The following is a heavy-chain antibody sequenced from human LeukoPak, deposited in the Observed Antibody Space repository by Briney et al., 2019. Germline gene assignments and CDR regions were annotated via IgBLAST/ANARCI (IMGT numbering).Heavy chain of an antibody. D-gene: IGHD3-16*01. CDR2: IYTSGST. V-gene: IGHV4-61*02. Sequence: SETLSLTCTVSGGSISSGSYYWSWIRQPAGKGLEWIGRIYTSGSTNYNPSLKSRVTISVDTSKNQFSLKLSSVTAADTAVHYCARGYGRNGAFDIWGQGTMVTVSS. CDR1: GGSISSGSYY. CDR3: ARGYGRNGAFDI. J-gene: IGHJ3*02.